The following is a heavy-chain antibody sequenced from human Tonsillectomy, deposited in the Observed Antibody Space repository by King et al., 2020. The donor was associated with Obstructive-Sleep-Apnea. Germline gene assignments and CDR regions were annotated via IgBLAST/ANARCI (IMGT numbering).Heavy chain of an antibody. CDR2: VHYDGSKQ. V-gene: IGHV3-30*02. Sequence: VQLVESGGGVVQPGGSLRLSCEASGFAFNIYGMHWVRQAPGKGLEWVAFVHYDGSKQYYADSVKGRFTVSRDNFKNTMFLEMNSLRPDDTAVYYCGKITPVTDTTLWGQGTLVTVSS. J-gene: IGHJ4*02. CDR3: GKITPVTDTTL. D-gene: IGHD4-17*01. CDR1: GFAFNIYG.